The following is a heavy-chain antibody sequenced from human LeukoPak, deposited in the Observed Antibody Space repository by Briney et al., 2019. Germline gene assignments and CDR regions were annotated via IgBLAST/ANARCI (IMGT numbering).Heavy chain of an antibody. CDR3: TRDVPRSAGYPDN. Sequence: SGTLSLTCTVSGASISSSNWWTWIRQHPGKGLEWIGYIFYSGSTYYNPSLKSRVTISVDTSKNQFSLKLTSVTAADTAVYYCTRDVPRSAGYPDNWGQGTLVTVSS. V-gene: IGHV4-4*02. CDR1: GASISSSNW. J-gene: IGHJ4*02. CDR2: IFYSGST. D-gene: IGHD2-15*01.